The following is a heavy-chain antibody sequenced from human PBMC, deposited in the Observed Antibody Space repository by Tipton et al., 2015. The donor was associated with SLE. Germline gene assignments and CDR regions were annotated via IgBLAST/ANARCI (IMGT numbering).Heavy chain of an antibody. CDR2: ISSSSSYI. CDR3: ARGGLGGSSGYYHYPFDY. J-gene: IGHJ4*02. V-gene: IGHV3-21*01. D-gene: IGHD3-22*01. Sequence: SLRLSCAASGFTFSSYSMNWVRQAPGKGLEWVSSISSSSSYIYYADSVKGRFTISRDNAKNSLYLQMNSLRAEDTAVYYCARGGLGGSSGYYHYPFDYWGQGTLVAVSS. CDR1: GFTFSSYS.